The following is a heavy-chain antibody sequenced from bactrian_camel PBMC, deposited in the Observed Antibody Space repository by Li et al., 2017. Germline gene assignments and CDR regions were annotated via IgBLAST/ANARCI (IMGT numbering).Heavy chain of an antibody. J-gene: IGHJ4*01. D-gene: IGHD1*01. CDR2: IGTGGST. CDR3: ATDPYLPWEYNY. CDR1: VYKEATNYC. V-gene: IGHV3S53*01. Sequence: HVQLVESGGGSVQPGGSLRLSCAASVYKEATNYCIGWFRQAPGKGRERVAGIGTGGSTSYADPVKGRFTISKDNAKTSLYLQMNSLRSEDTALYYCATDPYLPWEYNYWGQGTQVTVS.